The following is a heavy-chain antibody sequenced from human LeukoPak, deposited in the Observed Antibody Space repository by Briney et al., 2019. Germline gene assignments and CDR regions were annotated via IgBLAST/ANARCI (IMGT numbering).Heavy chain of an antibody. D-gene: IGHD1-26*01. Sequence: PGGSLRLSCAASGFTFSSYGMHWVRQAPGKGLEWVAFIRYDGSNKYYADSVKGRFTISRDNSKNTLYLQMNSLRAEDTAVYYCAKGTSAVGTTHLDYWGQGTLVTVSS. CDR3: AKGTSAVGTTHLDY. V-gene: IGHV3-30*02. CDR2: IRYDGSNK. CDR1: GFTFSSYG. J-gene: IGHJ4*02.